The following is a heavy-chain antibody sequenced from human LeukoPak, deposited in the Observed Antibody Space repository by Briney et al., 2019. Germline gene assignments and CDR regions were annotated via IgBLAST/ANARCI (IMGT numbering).Heavy chain of an antibody. D-gene: IGHD6-6*01. CDR2: ISSRGDST. V-gene: IGHV3-23*01. Sequence: GGSLILSCAASGFTLSNYAMSSVRQVPGRGLEWVSTISSRGDSTYLPDSVKGRLTISRDNSKNSLYLQMNSVRAEDTAVYYCARDPGAAGGSSSSYYWGQGTLVTVSS. CDR3: ARDPGAAGGSSSSYY. J-gene: IGHJ4*02. CDR1: GFTLSNYA.